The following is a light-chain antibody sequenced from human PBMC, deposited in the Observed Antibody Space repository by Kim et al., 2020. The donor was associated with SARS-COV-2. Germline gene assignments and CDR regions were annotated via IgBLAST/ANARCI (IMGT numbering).Light chain of an antibody. CDR3: GSYTTTNTFQVV. CDR2: DVA. Sequence: QSALTQPASVSGLPGQSITISCSGTSSDVGGLNSVSWYQQHPGKAPRLIIFDVAKRPPGTSDRFSGSKSGNTASLTISGLQSHDESTFYCGSYTTTNTFQVVFGGGTQLTVL. J-gene: IGLJ3*02. CDR1: SSDVGGLNS. V-gene: IGLV2-14*03.